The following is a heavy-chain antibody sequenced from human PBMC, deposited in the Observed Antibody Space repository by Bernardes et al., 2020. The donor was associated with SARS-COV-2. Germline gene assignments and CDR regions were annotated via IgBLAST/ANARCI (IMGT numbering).Heavy chain of an antibody. CDR2: ISGSGGST. D-gene: IGHD4-17*01. CDR3: AKGLSDYGDYRDAFHI. CDR1: GFTFSSYA. J-gene: IGHJ3*02. V-gene: IGHV3-23*01. Sequence: GGSLRLSCAASGFTFSSYAMSWVRQAPGKGLEWVSAISGSGGSTYYADSVKGRFTISRDNSKNTLYLQMNSLRAEDTAVYYCAKGLSDYGDYRDAFHIWGQGTMVTVSS.